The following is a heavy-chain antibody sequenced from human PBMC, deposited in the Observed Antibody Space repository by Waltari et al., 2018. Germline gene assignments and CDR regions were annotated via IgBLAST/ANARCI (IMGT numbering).Heavy chain of an antibody. Sequence: EVQLVESGGGLVQPGRSLRLSCAASGFTFDDYAMHWVRQAPGKGLEWVSGISWNSGSIGYADSVKGRFTISRDNAKNSLYLQMNSLRAEDTALYYCAKDMGRWIQLFDYWGQGTLVTVSS. J-gene: IGHJ4*02. CDR2: ISWNSGSI. V-gene: IGHV3-9*01. CDR1: GFTFDDYA. D-gene: IGHD5-18*01. CDR3: AKDMGRWIQLFDY.